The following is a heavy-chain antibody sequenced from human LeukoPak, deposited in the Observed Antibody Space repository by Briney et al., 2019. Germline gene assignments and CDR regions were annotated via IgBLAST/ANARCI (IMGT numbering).Heavy chain of an antibody. Sequence: PGGSLRLSCAASGFTFSDYEMNWVRQAPGKGLEWISYISTAGSTKYYAESVKGRFTISRDNAKDSLYLQMNSLRAEDTAVYYCARVSRDSSGWYKLDYWGQGTLVTVSS. J-gene: IGHJ4*02. CDR1: GFTFSDYE. CDR3: ARVSRDSSGWYKLDY. D-gene: IGHD6-19*01. V-gene: IGHV3-48*03. CDR2: ISTAGSTK.